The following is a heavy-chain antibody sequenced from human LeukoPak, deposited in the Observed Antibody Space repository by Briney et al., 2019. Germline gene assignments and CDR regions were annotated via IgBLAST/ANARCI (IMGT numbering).Heavy chain of an antibody. CDR1: GYTFTSYH. CDR2: INPSGGSP. Sequence: ASEKVSRKASGYTFTSYHLHWVRQAPGQGLEWMGIINPSGGSPNYAQKFQGRVTMTRDMSTSTVNMELSSLRSEDTAVYYCARAQGSYYHYYMDVWGKGTTVTVSS. J-gene: IGHJ6*03. D-gene: IGHD1-26*01. V-gene: IGHV1-46*01. CDR3: ARAQGSYYHYYMDV.